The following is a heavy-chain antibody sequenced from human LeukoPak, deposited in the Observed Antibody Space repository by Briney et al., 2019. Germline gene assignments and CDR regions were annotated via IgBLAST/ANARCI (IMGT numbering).Heavy chain of an antibody. CDR2: INSDGSST. V-gene: IGHV3-74*01. CDR3: ARVSLSRPDY. J-gene: IGHJ4*02. D-gene: IGHD2/OR15-2a*01. Sequence: QPGGSLRLSCAASGFTFSSYWMHWVRQAPGKGLVWVSCINSDGSSTSYADSVKGRFTISRDNAKNTLYLQMNSLRAEDTAVYYCARVSLSRPDYWGQGTLVTVSS. CDR1: GFTFSSYW.